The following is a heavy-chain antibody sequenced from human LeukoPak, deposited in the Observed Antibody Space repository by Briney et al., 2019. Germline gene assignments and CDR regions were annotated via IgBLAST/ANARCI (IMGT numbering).Heavy chain of an antibody. V-gene: IGHV4-39*01. J-gene: IGHJ6*02. D-gene: IGHD3-10*01. Sequence: PSETLSLTCTVSGGSMITDNYYWVWIRQPPSKGLQWIANMYYNGGKQDSRSRSLTSRVTISVDTSANQFSLRLSSVTAADTAVYYCARRSYRADVDIWGQGTTVTVSS. CDR1: GGSMITDNYY. CDR3: ARRSYRADVDI. CDR2: MYYNGGK.